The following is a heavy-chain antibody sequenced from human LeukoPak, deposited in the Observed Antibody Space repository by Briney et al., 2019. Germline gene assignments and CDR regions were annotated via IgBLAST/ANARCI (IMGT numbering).Heavy chain of an antibody. V-gene: IGHV4-34*01. Sequence: SETLSLTCAVYGESFSGSFWSWIRQPPGKGLEWIGEIHHSGYTNYNPSLESRLTISIDTSRKQFSLNLNSVTAADTAVYYCARDGCSGGSCYLDYWGQGTLVTVSS. CDR3: ARDGCSGGSCYLDY. CDR1: GESFSGSF. CDR2: IHHSGYT. J-gene: IGHJ4*02. D-gene: IGHD2-15*01.